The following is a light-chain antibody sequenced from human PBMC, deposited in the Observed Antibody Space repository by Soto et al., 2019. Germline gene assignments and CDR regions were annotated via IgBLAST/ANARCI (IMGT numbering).Light chain of an antibody. CDR1: QSISSY. Sequence: DIHMSHSPSSLSASVLYRVTITCRASQSISSYLNWYQQKPGKAPKLLIYAASSLQSGVPSRFSGSGSGTDFTLTISSLQPEDIATYYCQESYSTSFGQGTKVDIK. CDR2: AAS. J-gene: IGKJ1*01. V-gene: IGKV1-39*01. CDR3: QESYSTS.